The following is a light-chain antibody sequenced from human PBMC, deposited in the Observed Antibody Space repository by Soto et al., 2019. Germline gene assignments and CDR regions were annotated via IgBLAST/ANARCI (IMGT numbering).Light chain of an antibody. J-gene: IGKJ4*01. V-gene: IGKV3-15*01. CDR2: HAI. CDR3: KQYNNWPLT. CDR1: ESVSNN. Sequence: EIVMTQSPATLSVSPGERVTLSCRASESVSNNVAWYQQKPGQAPRLLIYHAITRATGIPARFSGSGYGTELTLTISSLHSEDFAIYYCKQYNNWPLTFGGGTKVEI.